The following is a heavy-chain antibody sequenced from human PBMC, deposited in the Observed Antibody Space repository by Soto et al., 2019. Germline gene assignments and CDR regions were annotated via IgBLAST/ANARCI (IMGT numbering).Heavy chain of an antibody. J-gene: IGHJ6*02. CDR2: IIPISDTT. D-gene: IGHD2-2*01. Sequence: QVQLVQSGAEVKKPGSSVKVSCKASVGTFSSYAISWVRQAPGQGLEWMGGIIPISDTTNYAQKFQGRVTITADESTSTAYTELSSLRSEDTAVYYCARSQGSSTSLEIYYYYYYGMDVWGQGTTVTVSS. CDR1: VGTFSSYA. CDR3: ARSQGSSTSLEIYYYYYYGMDV. V-gene: IGHV1-69*01.